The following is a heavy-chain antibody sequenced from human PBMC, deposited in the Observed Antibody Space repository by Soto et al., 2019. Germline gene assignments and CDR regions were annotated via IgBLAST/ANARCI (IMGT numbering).Heavy chain of an antibody. J-gene: IGHJ6*02. CDR3: ARVRYDFSSGYFVRGMDV. Sequence: QVHLQESGPGLVKPSGTLALTCTVSGDSTSNDYWWGWVRQSPDKGLEWIGEIYHTGTINQNPSRKRRLTISLDKSKHQYSLNLRSVTAADTDLYYCARVRYDFSSGYFVRGMDVWGQGITVTVSS. CDR2: IYHTGTI. D-gene: IGHD3-3*01. V-gene: IGHV4-4*02. CDR1: GDSTSNDYW.